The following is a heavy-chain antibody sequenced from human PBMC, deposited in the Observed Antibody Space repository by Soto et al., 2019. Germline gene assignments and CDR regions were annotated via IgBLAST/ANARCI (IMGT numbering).Heavy chain of an antibody. CDR1: GYSFTSYW. D-gene: IGHD3-9*01. CDR2: IYPGDSDT. Sequence: PGESLKISCKGSGYSFTSYWIGWVRQMPGKGLEWMGIIYPGDSDTRYSPSFQGQVTISADKSISTAYLQWSSLKASDTAMYYCAKTPAPKSLRYFAWSTLHGMDVWGQGTTVTVSS. CDR3: AKTPAPKSLRYFAWSTLHGMDV. V-gene: IGHV5-51*01. J-gene: IGHJ6*02.